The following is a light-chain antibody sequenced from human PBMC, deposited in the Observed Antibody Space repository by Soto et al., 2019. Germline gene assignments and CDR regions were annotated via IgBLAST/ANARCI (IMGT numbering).Light chain of an antibody. CDR1: QSVLYSPNNKNY. Sequence: DIVMTQSPDSLAVSLGERATIDCKSSQSVLYSPNNKNYLAWYQQKPGQPPNLLIYWASTRESGVPDRFSGSGSGTDFTLTISSLQAEDVAVYYCQQYYTTPPTFGQGTKLEIK. J-gene: IGKJ2*01. CDR2: WAS. V-gene: IGKV4-1*01. CDR3: QQYYTTPPT.